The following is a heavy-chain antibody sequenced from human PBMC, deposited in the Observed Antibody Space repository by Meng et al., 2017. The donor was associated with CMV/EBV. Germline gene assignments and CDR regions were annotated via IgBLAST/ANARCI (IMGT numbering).Heavy chain of an antibody. Sequence: GESLKISCAASGFTFSSYGMHWVRQAPGKGLEWVAFIRYDGSNKYYADPVKGRFTISRDNSKNTLYLQMNSLRAEDTAVYYCAKANAVPNWFDPWGQGTLVTVSS. J-gene: IGHJ5*02. CDR2: IRYDGSNK. V-gene: IGHV3-30*02. CDR1: GFTFSSYG. CDR3: AKANAVPNWFDP. D-gene: IGHD1-1*01.